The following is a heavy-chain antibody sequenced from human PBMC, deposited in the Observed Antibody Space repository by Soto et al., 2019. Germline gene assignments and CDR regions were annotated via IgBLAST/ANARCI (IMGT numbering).Heavy chain of an antibody. J-gene: IGHJ4*02. CDR1: CTDSSYW. CDR3: AKDMKWGGMTTIHYFDS. V-gene: IGHV3-74*01. D-gene: IGHD4-17*01. Sequence: CTDSSYWRHRKKKTPGKGLVWVSRINSDGSSTSYADSVKGRFTISRDNAKNTLYLQMNSLRPDDTALYYCAKDMKWGGMTTIHYFDSWGQGTLVTVSS. CDR2: INSDGSST.